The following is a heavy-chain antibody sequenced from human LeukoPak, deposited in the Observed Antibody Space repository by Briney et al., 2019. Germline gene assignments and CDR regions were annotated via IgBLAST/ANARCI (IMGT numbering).Heavy chain of an antibody. V-gene: IGHV4-34*01. D-gene: IGHD3-10*01. CDR1: GGSFSGYY. CDR2: INHSGST. Sequence: SETLSLTCAVYGGSFSGYYWSWIRQPPGKGLEWIGEINHSGSTNYNPSLKSRVTISVDTSKNQFSLKLSSVTAADTAVYYCARGLLMVRGVIIKYYFGYWGQGTLVTVSS. J-gene: IGHJ4*02. CDR3: ARGLLMVRGVIIKYYFGY.